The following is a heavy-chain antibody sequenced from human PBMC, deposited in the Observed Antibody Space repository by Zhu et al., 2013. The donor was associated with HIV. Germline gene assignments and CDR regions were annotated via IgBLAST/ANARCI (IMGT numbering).Heavy chain of an antibody. J-gene: IGHJ5*02. CDR1: GYTFTGYY. CDR3: ARMDKGSCSAMACPDWFDP. V-gene: IGHV1-8*03. CDR2: VNPITDNA. D-gene: IGHD2-15*01. Sequence: QVQLVQSGAEVKKPGASVKVSCKASGYTFTGYYMHWVRQAPGQGLEWMGWVNPITDNAGYAQKFQGRVSITRNTSTSTVYMELSSLRSDDTAVYYCARMDKGSCSAMACPDWFDPWGQGTLVTVSS.